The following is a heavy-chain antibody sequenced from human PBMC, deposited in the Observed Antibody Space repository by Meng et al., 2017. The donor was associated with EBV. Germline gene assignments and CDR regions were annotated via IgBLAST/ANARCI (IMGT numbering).Heavy chain of an antibody. CDR1: GYTFTGYY. D-gene: IGHD6-19*01. V-gene: IGHV1-2*06. Sequence: QVRLVQSGAEVKKPGASVKVSCKASGYTFTGYYMHWVRQAPGQGLEWMGRINPNSGGTNYAQKFQGRVTMTRDTSISTAYMELSRLRSDDTAVYYGARVGIAVAGTGDYWGQGTLVTVSS. J-gene: IGHJ4*02. CDR2: INPNSGGT. CDR3: ARVGIAVAGTGDY.